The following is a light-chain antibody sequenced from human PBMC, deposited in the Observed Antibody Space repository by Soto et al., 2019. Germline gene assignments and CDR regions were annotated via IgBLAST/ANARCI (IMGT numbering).Light chain of an antibody. Sequence: DIQMTQSPSTLSGSVGDRVTITWRASQTINSWLAWYQQKKGKAPKXXIYKASTLKSGVPSRLRGSGYGTELTLTISNMKHDDFATYYCQQATSFPRTFGHGTKVDI. V-gene: IGKV1-5*03. CDR2: KAS. J-gene: IGKJ1*01. CDR3: QQATSFPRT. CDR1: QTINSW.